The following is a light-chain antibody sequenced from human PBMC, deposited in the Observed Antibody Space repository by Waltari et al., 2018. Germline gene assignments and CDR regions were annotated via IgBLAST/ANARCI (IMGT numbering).Light chain of an antibody. CDR2: WAS. J-gene: IGKJ4*01. Sequence: DIVMTQSPDSLAVSLGARATIFCKSSQSVLAISKNRNYLAWFQQRPGQPPQLLLYWASTRESGVPDRFSGSGSGTDFTLTISSLQAEDVAVYYCQQYYSTPPAFGGGTKVGIK. CDR3: QQYYSTPPA. CDR1: QSVLAISKNRNY. V-gene: IGKV4-1*01.